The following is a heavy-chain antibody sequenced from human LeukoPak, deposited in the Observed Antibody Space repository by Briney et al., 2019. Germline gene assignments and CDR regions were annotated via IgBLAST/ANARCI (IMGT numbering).Heavy chain of an antibody. CDR3: AKGLAVAGKFDY. J-gene: IGHJ4*02. Sequence: GGSLRLSCAASGFMFTDHALSWVRQAPGKGLEWVSSISGSGTTTYYAESVRGRFTISRDNSKNTVYLQMNSLRADDTAVYYCAKGLAVAGKFDYWGQGTLVTVSS. CDR2: ISGSGTTT. V-gene: IGHV3-23*01. CDR1: GFMFTDHA. D-gene: IGHD6-19*01.